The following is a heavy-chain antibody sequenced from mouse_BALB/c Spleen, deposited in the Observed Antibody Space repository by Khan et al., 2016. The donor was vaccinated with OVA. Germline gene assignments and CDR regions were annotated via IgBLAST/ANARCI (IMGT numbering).Heavy chain of an antibody. CDR2: IWSGGIT. V-gene: IGHV2-2*02. CDR3: AKNEVGGFDY. Sequence: QVQLQESGPGLVQPSQSLSITCTVSGFSLTNYGVHWVRQFPGKGLEWLGVIWSGGITDYNETFISRLSISKDISKSQVFFKMNSLTAKATAIYYGAKNEVGGFDYWGQGTTVTVSS. D-gene: IGHD1-1*02. CDR1: GFSLTNYG. J-gene: IGHJ2*01.